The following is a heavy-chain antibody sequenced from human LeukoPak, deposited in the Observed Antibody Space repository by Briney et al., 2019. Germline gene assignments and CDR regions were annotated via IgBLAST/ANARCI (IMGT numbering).Heavy chain of an antibody. D-gene: IGHD2-2*01. V-gene: IGHV3-30*02. J-gene: IGHJ3*02. Sequence: GGSLRLSCAASGFTFSSYGMHWVRQAPGKGLEWVAFIRYDGSNKYYADSVEGRFTISRDNSKNTLYLQMNSLRAEDTAVYYCAKGPARDAFDIWGQGTMVTVSS. CDR1: GFTFSSYG. CDR3: AKGPARDAFDI. CDR2: IRYDGSNK.